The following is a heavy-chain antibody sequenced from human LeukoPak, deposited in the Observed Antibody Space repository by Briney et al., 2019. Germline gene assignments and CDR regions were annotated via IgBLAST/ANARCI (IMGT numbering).Heavy chain of an antibody. J-gene: IGHJ3*02. CDR2: ISVFNGNA. D-gene: IGHD5/OR15-5a*01. Sequence: GASVKVSCKASGYTFNIYGIIWVRQAPGQGLEWMGWISVFNGNAHYAQKLQGRVTMTTDTSTTTAYMELKSLMSDDTAVYYCARDRTSTVSSPSDSFDIWGQGTMVTVSS. CDR3: ARDRTSTVSSPSDSFDI. CDR1: GYTFNIYG. V-gene: IGHV1-18*01.